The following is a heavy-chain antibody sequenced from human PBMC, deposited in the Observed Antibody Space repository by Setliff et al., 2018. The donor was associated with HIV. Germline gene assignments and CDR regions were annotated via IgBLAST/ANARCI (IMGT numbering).Heavy chain of an antibody. J-gene: IGHJ3*01. Sequence: PGGSLRLSCAASGLIFSSYEMNWVRQAPGKGLEWISFIGGHGSIIHYADSVRGRFTISGDYAKNSVYLQMNSLRVEDSAVYYCAREVLRGGDDAFGLWGRGTVVTVSS. V-gene: IGHV3-48*03. CDR2: IGGHGSII. D-gene: IGHD3-10*01. CDR3: AREVLRGGDDAFGL. CDR1: GLIFSSYE.